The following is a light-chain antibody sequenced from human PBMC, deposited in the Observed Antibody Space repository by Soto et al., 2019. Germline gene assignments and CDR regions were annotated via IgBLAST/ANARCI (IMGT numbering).Light chain of an antibody. V-gene: IGKV3-15*01. CDR1: QSVRSN. CDR3: QKYNNWPRT. Sequence: EIVMTQSQATLSVSPGERATLSCRASQSVRSNLAWYRQKPGQAPRLLIYGASTRATGIPARFSGSGSGTEFTLTISSLQSEDFAVYYCQKYNNWPRTFGQGTKVEIK. CDR2: GAS. J-gene: IGKJ1*01.